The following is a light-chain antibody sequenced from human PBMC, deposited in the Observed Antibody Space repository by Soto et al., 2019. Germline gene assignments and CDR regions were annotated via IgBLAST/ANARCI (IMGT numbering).Light chain of an antibody. V-gene: IGKV1-27*01. CDR2: AXS. J-gene: IGKJ5*01. Sequence: DIQMTQSPSTLSASVGDRVTITCRASQGISNYLAWYHQKPVKVXXXLXXAXSILQSGVPSRFSGSGSGTDFTLTISSLQPEDVATYYCQKYNSAPPITFGQGTRLEIK. CDR1: QGISNY. CDR3: QKYNSAPPIT.